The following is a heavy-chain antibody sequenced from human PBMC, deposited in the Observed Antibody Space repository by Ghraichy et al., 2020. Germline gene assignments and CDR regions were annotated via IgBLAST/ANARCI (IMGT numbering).Heavy chain of an antibody. J-gene: IGHJ4*02. CDR2: IKQDGSER. Sequence: GGSLRLSCAASGFSFSRYWMTWVRQAPGKGLEWVANIKQDGSERQYVDSVKGQFTISRDNAKNSLYQQMDSLRAEDTAVYYCAREAVGATALDYWGQGTLVAVSS. CDR1: GFSFSRYW. D-gene: IGHD1-26*01. CDR3: AREAVGATALDY. V-gene: IGHV3-7*03.